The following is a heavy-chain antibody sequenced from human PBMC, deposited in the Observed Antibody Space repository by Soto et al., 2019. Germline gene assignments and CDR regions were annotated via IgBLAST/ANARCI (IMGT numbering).Heavy chain of an antibody. D-gene: IGHD4-17*01. Sequence: GGSLRLSCAASGLRFGAYAMHWVRQAPGKGLEWVAVISYEGSNRFYADSVKGRFTVSRDNSKNMVYLQMNSLRGEDTAVFYCAKDYGDYNFNYGMDVWGQGTTVTVSS. J-gene: IGHJ6*02. CDR2: ISYEGSNR. CDR3: AKDYGDYNFNYGMDV. CDR1: GLRFGAYA. V-gene: IGHV3-30*18.